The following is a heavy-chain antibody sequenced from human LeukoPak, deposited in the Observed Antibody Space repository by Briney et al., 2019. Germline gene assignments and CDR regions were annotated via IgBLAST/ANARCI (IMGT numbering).Heavy chain of an antibody. CDR1: GGSISSSSYY. D-gene: IGHD3-3*01. Sequence: PSETLSLTCTVSGGSISSSSYYWGWIRQPPGKGLEWIGSIYYSGSTYYNPSLKSRVTISVDTSKNQFSLKLSSVTAADTAVYYCARVGPGAYYDFWSGYYIESWFDPWGQGTLVTVSS. CDR2: IYYSGST. J-gene: IGHJ5*02. V-gene: IGHV4-39*07. CDR3: ARVGPGAYYDFWSGYYIESWFDP.